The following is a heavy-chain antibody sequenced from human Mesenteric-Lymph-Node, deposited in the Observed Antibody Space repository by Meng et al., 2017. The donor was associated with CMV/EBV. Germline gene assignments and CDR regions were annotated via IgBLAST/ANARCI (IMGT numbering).Heavy chain of an antibody. J-gene: IGHJ4*02. CDR2: FYYSGST. CDR1: GGSISSYY. Sequence: GSLRLSCTVSGGSISSYYWSWIRQPPGKGLEWIGYFYYSGSTNYNPSLKSRVTISVDTSKNQFSLKLSSVTAADTPLYYYARVGAIVVLPPAPPVPDYFDYWGQGTLVTVSS. CDR3: ARVGAIVVLPPAPPVPDYFDY. V-gene: IGHV4-59*01. D-gene: IGHD2-2*01.